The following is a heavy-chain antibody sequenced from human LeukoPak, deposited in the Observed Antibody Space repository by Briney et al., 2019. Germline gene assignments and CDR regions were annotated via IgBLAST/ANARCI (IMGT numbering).Heavy chain of an antibody. Sequence: SETLSLTCTVSGYSISSGYYWGWIRQPPGKGLEWIGSIYHSGSTYYNPSLESRVTISVDTSKNQFSLKLSSVTAADTAVYYCAREGPYDFWRGDYNWFDPWGQGTLVTVSS. J-gene: IGHJ5*02. CDR3: AREGPYDFWRGDYNWFDP. V-gene: IGHV4-38-2*02. D-gene: IGHD3-3*01. CDR1: GYSISSGYY. CDR2: IYHSGST.